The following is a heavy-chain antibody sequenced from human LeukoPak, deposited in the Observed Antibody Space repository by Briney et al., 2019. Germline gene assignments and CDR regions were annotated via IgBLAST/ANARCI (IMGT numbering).Heavy chain of an antibody. V-gene: IGHV4-39*01. Sequence: PGGSLRLSCAASGFSFSSYWMSWVRQAPGKGLEWIGSIYYSGSTYYNPSLKSRVTISVDTSKNQFSLRLPSVTAADTAVYYCARLLYGSGSYSNIFDSWGQGTLVTVSS. CDR3: ARLLYGSGSYSNIFDS. J-gene: IGHJ4*02. CDR1: GFSFSSYW. D-gene: IGHD3-10*01. CDR2: IYYSGST.